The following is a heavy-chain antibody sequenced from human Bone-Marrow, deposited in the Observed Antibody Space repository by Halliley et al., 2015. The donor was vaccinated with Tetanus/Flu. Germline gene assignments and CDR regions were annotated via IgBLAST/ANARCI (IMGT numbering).Heavy chain of an antibody. J-gene: IGHJ4*02. D-gene: IGHD3-10*01. CDR3: AACEGSGNYLLAD. Sequence: QLVQSGAEVKKPGSSVKISCKASGGTFSSSAITWVRQAPGQGLEWMGGIIPIFDTANYAQRFQGRVTITADKSTSTDYMELRSLSSEDTAVYYCAACEGSGNYLLADWGQGTLVTVSS. CDR2: IIPIFDTA. V-gene: IGHV1-69*06. CDR1: GGTFSSSA.